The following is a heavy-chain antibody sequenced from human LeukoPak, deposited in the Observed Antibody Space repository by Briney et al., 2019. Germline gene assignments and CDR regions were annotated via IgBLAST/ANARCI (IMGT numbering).Heavy chain of an antibody. CDR2: ISGSGGST. CDR3: AKDRYYYDSSGYYEGI. Sequence: GGSLRLSCAASGFTFSSYAMSWVRQAPGKGLEWVSAISGSGGSTYYADSVKGRFTISRDNSKNTLYLQMNSLRAEDTAVYYCAKDRYYYDSSGYYEGIWGQGTLVTVSS. D-gene: IGHD3-22*01. CDR1: GFTFSSYA. V-gene: IGHV3-23*01. J-gene: IGHJ4*02.